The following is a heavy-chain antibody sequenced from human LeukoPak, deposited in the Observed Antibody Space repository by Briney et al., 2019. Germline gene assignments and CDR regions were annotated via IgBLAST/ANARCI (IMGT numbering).Heavy chain of an antibody. CDR2: IKRKTDGGTT. Sequence: GGSLRLSLAASGFTFSSARVSWVGQAPGKGLEWVGRIKRKTDGGTTDYTAPVKGRFTISRDDSKNTVYLQMNSLKTEDTAVYFCATFERLDAFYIWGQGTMVTVSS. CDR1: GFTFSSAR. J-gene: IGHJ3*02. CDR3: ATFERLDAFYI. V-gene: IGHV3-15*01.